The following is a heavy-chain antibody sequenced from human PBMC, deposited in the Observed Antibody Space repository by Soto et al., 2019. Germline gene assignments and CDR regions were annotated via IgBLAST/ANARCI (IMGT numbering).Heavy chain of an antibody. Sequence: QVQLQESGPGLVKPSETLSLTCTVSGGSISSHYWSWIRQPPGKGLEWIGYIYYSGSTNYNPSLKSRVTISVDTSKNQFSLKLSSVTAADTAVYYCAGNFMALQYPKESTDYFDYWGQGTLVTVSS. J-gene: IGHJ4*02. V-gene: IGHV4-59*08. CDR2: IYYSGST. D-gene: IGHD4-4*01. CDR1: GGSISSHY. CDR3: AGNFMALQYPKESTDYFDY.